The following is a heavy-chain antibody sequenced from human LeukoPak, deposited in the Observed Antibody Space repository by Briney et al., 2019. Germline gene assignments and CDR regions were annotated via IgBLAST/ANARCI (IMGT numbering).Heavy chain of an antibody. D-gene: IGHD4-17*01. Sequence: GGSLRLSCAASGFTFSSYSMNWVRQAPGKGLEWVSSISSSSSYIYYADSVKGRFTISRDNAKNSLYLQMNSLRAEDTAVYYCARAYGDYGYSLDWGQGTLVTVSS. J-gene: IGHJ4*02. CDR3: ARAYGDYGYSLD. CDR2: ISSSSSYI. CDR1: GFTFSSYS. V-gene: IGHV3-21*01.